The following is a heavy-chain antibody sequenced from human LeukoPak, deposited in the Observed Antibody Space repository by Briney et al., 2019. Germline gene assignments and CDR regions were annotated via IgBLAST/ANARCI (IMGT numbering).Heavy chain of an antibody. CDR1: GFTFTSTA. J-gene: IGHJ4*02. CDR2: ILVGSGNT. D-gene: IGHD2-2*01. CDR3: ASDPPYTSSSAW. V-gene: IGHV1-58*01. Sequence: SVKVSCKASGFTFTSTAVQWVRQARGQHLEWIGWILVGSGNTNYAQMFQERVTLTWDVSTSTAYMVLSSLRSEDTAIYYCASDPPYTSSSAWWGQGTLVTVSS.